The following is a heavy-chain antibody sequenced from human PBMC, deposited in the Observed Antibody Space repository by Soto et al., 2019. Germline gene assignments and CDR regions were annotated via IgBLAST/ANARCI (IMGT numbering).Heavy chain of an antibody. Sequence: GASVKVSCKASGYTFTSYGISWVRQAPGQGLEWMGWISAYNGNTNYAQKLQGRVTMTTDTSTSTAYMELRSLRSDDTAVYYCARDVVVVVAATGEDYYYYMDVWGKGTTVTVSS. D-gene: IGHD2-15*01. CDR2: ISAYNGNT. CDR3: ARDVVVVVAATGEDYYYYMDV. CDR1: GYTFTSYG. V-gene: IGHV1-18*01. J-gene: IGHJ6*03.